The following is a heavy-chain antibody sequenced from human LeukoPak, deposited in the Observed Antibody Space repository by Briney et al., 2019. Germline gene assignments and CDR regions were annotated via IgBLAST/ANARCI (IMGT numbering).Heavy chain of an antibody. J-gene: IGHJ4*02. CDR1: GFTFSSYA. D-gene: IGHD6-13*01. V-gene: IGHV3-23*01. CDR3: AYSSSWYLFDY. CDR2: ISGSGGST. Sequence: GGSLRLSCAASGFTFSSYAMSWVRQAPGKGLEWVSAISGSGGSTYYADSVKGRFTISRDNAKNTLYLQMNSLRAEDTAVYYCAYSSSWYLFDYWGQGTLVTVSS.